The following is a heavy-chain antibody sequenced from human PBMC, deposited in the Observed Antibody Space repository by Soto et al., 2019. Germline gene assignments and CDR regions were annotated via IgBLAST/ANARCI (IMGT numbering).Heavy chain of an antibody. D-gene: IGHD5-18*01. J-gene: IGHJ6*02. CDR2: VYPGDSDT. V-gene: IGHV5-51*01. CDR3: ARHRTRGYSYGYTPRDYYYDMDV. Sequence: PGESLKISCKGSGYSFTNYWIAWVRQMPGKGLEWMGIVYPGDSDTRYSPSFQGQVTISADKSISTTSLQWTSLKASDTAMYYCARHRTRGYSYGYTPRDYYYDMDVWGQGTTVTVSS. CDR1: GYSFTNYW.